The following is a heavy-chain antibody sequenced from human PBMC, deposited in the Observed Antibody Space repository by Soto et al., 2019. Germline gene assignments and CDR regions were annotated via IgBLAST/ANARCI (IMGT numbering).Heavy chain of an antibody. CDR1: GYTFTSYY. V-gene: IGHV1-46*01. D-gene: IGHD5-18*01. Sequence: QVQLVQSGAEVKKPGASVKVSCKASGYTFTSYYMHWVRQAPGQGLEWMGIINPSGGSTSYPQKVQGRVTMTWDTSTSTVYMELRSLESEDTAVYYCARDGGYSYGSGERFDFWGQGTLVTVSS. J-gene: IGHJ4*02. CDR3: ARDGGYSYGSGERFDF. CDR2: INPSGGST.